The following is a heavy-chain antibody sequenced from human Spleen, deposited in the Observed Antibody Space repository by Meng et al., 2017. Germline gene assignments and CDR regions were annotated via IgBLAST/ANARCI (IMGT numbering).Heavy chain of an antibody. CDR2: ITWNGGNT. CDR3: AGERAGVTSRWYLGPFDN. J-gene: IGHJ3*02. V-gene: IGHV3-20*04. CDR1: GFTFDEYG. Sequence: AGSLRLSCAASGFTFDEYGMSWVRQAPGKGLEWVSGITWNGGNTVYADSVKGRFTISRDSAKNSLYLQMNSLRDEDTAFYYCAGERAGVTSRWYLGPFDNWGQGTMVTVSS. D-gene: IGHD6-13*01.